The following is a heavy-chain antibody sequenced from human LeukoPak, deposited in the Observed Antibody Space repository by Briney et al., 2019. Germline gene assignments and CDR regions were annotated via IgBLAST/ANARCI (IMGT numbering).Heavy chain of an antibody. CDR3: ARHTLVRGVTWWFDP. Sequence: PSETLSLTCTVSGGSISSYYWSWIRQPAGKGLEWIGRIYTSGSTNYNPSLKSRVTMSVDTSKNQFSLKLSSVTAADTAVYYCARHTLVRGVTWWFDPWGQGTLVTVSS. D-gene: IGHD3-10*01. CDR1: GGSISSYY. CDR2: IYTSGST. J-gene: IGHJ5*02. V-gene: IGHV4-4*07.